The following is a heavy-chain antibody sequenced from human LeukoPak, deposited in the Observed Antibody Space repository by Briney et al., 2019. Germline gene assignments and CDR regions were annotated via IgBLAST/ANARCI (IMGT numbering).Heavy chain of an antibody. CDR3: ARAGMMVVVKDAFDI. J-gene: IGHJ3*02. CDR1: GYTFITYD. Sequence: ASVKVSCKASGYTFITYDMSWVRQAPGQGPEWMGWISGYSGQTKYAQNFQGRISMTADTSTSTAYMELRSLRSDDTAVYYCARAGMMVVVKDAFDIWGQGTMVTVSS. V-gene: IGHV1-18*01. D-gene: IGHD3-22*01. CDR2: ISGYSGQT.